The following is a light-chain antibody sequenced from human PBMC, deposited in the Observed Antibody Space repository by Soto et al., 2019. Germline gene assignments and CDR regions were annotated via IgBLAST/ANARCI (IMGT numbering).Light chain of an antibody. CDR2: TNT. Sequence: QSVLTQPPSVSGAPGQRVTISCTGSSSNIGAGYDVHWYQQIPGAAPKLLIYTNTNRPTGDPDRFSASKSGTSASLASTGLQAEDEADYYCQSYDGSLSGSVFGGGTKLTVL. CDR1: SSNIGAGYD. CDR3: QSYDGSLSGSV. V-gene: IGLV1-40*01. J-gene: IGLJ3*02.